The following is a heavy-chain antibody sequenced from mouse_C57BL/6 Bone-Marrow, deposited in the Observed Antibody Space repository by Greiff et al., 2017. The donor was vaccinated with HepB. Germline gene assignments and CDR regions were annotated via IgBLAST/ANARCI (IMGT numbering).Heavy chain of an antibody. D-gene: IGHD1-1*01. CDR1: GYTFTSYG. CDR3: ARYLLITTVVARAMDY. Sequence: VKLMESGAELARPGASVKLSCKASGYTFTSYGISWVKQRTGQGLEWIGEIYPRSGNTYYNEKFKGKATLTADKSSSTAYMELRSLTSEDSAVYFCARYLLITTVVARAMDYWGQGTSVTVSS. V-gene: IGHV1-81*01. CDR2: IYPRSGNT. J-gene: IGHJ4*01.